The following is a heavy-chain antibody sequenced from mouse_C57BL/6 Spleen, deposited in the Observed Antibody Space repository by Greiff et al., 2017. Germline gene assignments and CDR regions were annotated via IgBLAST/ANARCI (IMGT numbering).Heavy chain of an antibody. J-gene: IGHJ2*01. Sequence: EVKVEESGPGLVKPSQSLSLTCSVTGYSITSGYYWNWIRQFPGNKLEWMGYISYDGSNNYNPSLKNRISITRDTSKNQFFLKLNSVTTEDTATYYCAREGDDGYYVNYFDYWGQGTTLTVSS. CDR2: ISYDGSN. CDR1: GYSITSGYY. D-gene: IGHD2-3*01. CDR3: AREGDDGYYVNYFDY. V-gene: IGHV3-6*01.